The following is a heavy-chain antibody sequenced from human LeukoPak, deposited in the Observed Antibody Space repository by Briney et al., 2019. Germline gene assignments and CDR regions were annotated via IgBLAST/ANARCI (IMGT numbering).Heavy chain of an antibody. J-gene: IGHJ4*02. D-gene: IGHD3-10*01. CDR1: GYTFTGYY. CDR3: ARVEKGVIAPYPFDY. Sequence: ASVKVSCKASGYTFTGYYMHWVRQAPGQGLECMGLINPSGGSTSYAQKFQGRVTMTRDTSTSTVYMELSSLRSEDTAVYYCARVEKGVIAPYPFDYWGQGTLVTVSS. CDR2: INPSGGST. V-gene: IGHV1-46*01.